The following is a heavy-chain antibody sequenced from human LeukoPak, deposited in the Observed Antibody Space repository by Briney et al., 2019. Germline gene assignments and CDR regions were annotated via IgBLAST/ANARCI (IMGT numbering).Heavy chain of an antibody. CDR3: TTMAGIVGAKYFDY. V-gene: IGHV3-15*07. J-gene: IGHJ4*02. CDR2: IKSKTDDGTT. CDR1: GFTFSNAW. Sequence: GGSLRLSCAASGFTFSNAWMNWVRQAPGKGLEWVGRIKSKTDDGTTDYAAPVKGRFTLSRDDSKNTLFLQMNSLKIKDTAVYYCTTMAGIVGAKYFDYWGQGILVTVSS. D-gene: IGHD1-26*01.